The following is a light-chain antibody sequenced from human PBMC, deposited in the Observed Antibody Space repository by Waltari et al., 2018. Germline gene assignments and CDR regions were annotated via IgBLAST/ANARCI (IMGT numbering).Light chain of an antibody. CDR3: MQYSLWSIT. CDR2: KVS. Sequence: DLVMTQSPLSLPVTLGQPASISCRSSQSLGDSDGNTYLNWFQQRPGKSPRRLIFKVSHRYSGVPDRFTGSGSGSDFTLKISRVESEDVGVYYCMQYSLWSITFGQGTRLVIK. V-gene: IGKV2-30*01. J-gene: IGKJ5*01. CDR1: QSLGDSDGNTY.